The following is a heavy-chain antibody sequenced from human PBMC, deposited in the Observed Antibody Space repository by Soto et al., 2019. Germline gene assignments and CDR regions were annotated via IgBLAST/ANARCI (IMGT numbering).Heavy chain of an antibody. D-gene: IGHD6-13*01. J-gene: IGHJ4*02. CDR3: ARGLYPHIAAAVYFDY. CDR1: GGSFSGYY. CDR2: INHSGST. Sequence: QVQLQQWGAGLLKPSETLSLTCAVYGGSFSGYYWSWIRQPPGKGLEWIGEINHSGSTNYNPSLKTQVTISVDTSKPQFSLKLSSVTAADTAVYYCARGLYPHIAAAVYFDYWGRGNLVTVSS. V-gene: IGHV4-34*01.